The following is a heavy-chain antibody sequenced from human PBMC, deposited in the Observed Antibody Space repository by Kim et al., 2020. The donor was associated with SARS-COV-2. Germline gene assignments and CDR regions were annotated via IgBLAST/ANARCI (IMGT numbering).Heavy chain of an antibody. CDR3: ARGLRLGELSPYYFDY. Sequence: GGSLILSCAASGFTFSSYEMNWVRQAPGKGLEWVSYISSSGSTIYYADSVKGRFTISRDNAKNSLYLQMNSLRAEDTAVYYCARGLRLGELSPYYFDYWGQGTLVTVSS. CDR2: ISSSGSTI. J-gene: IGHJ4*02. D-gene: IGHD3-16*02. V-gene: IGHV3-48*03. CDR1: GFTFSSYE.